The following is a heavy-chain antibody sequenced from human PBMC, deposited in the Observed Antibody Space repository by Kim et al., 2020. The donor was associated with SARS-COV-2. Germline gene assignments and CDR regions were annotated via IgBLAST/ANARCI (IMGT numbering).Heavy chain of an antibody. D-gene: IGHD2-15*01. V-gene: IGHV3-66*01. CDR3: ASDPGLPNGMGV. CDR2: IDSGGNT. CDR1: GFTVSTNY. J-gene: IGHJ6*02. Sequence: GGSLRLSCAASGFTVSTNYMSWVRQAPGKGLEWVSVIDSGGNTFYADSVKVSFTISRDSSKNMLFLQLNSLRAEDTTVYSCASDPGLPNGMGVWGQGTTV.